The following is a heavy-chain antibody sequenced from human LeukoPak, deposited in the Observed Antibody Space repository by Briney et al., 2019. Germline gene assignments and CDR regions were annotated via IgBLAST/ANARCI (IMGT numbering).Heavy chain of an antibody. D-gene: IGHD3-22*01. CDR1: GFTFSSYW. Sequence: GGSLRLSCAASGFTFSSYWMSWVRQAPGKGLEWVANIKQDRSEKYYVDSVKGRFTISRDNAKNSLYLQMNSLRAEDTAVYYCARDRPYYYDSSGYAFDIWGQGTMVTVSS. J-gene: IGHJ3*02. V-gene: IGHV3-7*01. CDR3: ARDRPYYYDSSGYAFDI. CDR2: IKQDRSEK.